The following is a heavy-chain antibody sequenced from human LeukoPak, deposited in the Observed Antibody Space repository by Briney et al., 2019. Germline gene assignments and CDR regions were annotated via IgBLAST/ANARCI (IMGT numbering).Heavy chain of an antibody. Sequence: GGSLRLSCAASGFIFSNYGMHWVRQAPGKGLEHVSTISSNGGTIYYANSVKDRFTISRDNSKNTLYLQMGSLRAEDMAVYYCARVPSYSSGWYSDYWGQGTLVTVSS. V-gene: IGHV3-64*01. CDR3: ARVPSYSSGWYSDY. CDR2: ISSNGGTI. D-gene: IGHD6-19*01. CDR1: GFIFSNYG. J-gene: IGHJ4*02.